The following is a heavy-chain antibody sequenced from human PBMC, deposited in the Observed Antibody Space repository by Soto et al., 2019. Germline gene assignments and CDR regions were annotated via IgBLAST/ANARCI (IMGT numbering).Heavy chain of an antibody. J-gene: IGHJ4*02. Sequence: QVQLQQWGAGLLKPSETLSLTCAVYGGSFSGYYWSWIRQPPGKGLEWIGEINHSGSTNYNPSLKSRVTISVDTSKNQFSLKLSSVTDADTAVYYCAGSGYSSSWTIDYWGQGTLVTGSS. V-gene: IGHV4-34*01. D-gene: IGHD6-13*01. CDR3: AGSGYSSSWTIDY. CDR1: GGSFSGYY. CDR2: INHSGST.